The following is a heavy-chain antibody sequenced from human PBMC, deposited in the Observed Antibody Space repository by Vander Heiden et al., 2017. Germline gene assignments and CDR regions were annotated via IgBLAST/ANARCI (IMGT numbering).Heavy chain of an antibody. Sequence: EVQLVESGGGLVQPGRSLRLPCTASGLTFGDYALGWFRQAPGKGLEWVGFIRSKAYGGTTEYAASVKGRFTISRDDSKSIAYLQMNSLKTEDTAVYYCTRGIYYYDSSGYSYFDYWGQGTLVTVSS. D-gene: IGHD3-22*01. CDR1: GLTFGDYA. V-gene: IGHV3-49*03. CDR2: IRSKAYGGTT. J-gene: IGHJ4*02. CDR3: TRGIYYYDSSGYSYFDY.